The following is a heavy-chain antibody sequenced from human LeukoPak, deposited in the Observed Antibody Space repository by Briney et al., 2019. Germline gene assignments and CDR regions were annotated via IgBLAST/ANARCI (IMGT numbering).Heavy chain of an antibody. V-gene: IGHV3-7*01. J-gene: IGHJ4*02. D-gene: IGHD2-15*01. CDR2: TKPDGAAE. Sequence: TGGSLRLSCAASGFTFRNYWMGWVRQAPGKGLEWVANTKPDGAAEYYADSVRGRFTTSRDNANNFLYLQMNSLRGEDTAVYYCARDGGLRTNFDYWGQGTLVTVSS. CDR3: ARDGGLRTNFDY. CDR1: GFTFRNYW.